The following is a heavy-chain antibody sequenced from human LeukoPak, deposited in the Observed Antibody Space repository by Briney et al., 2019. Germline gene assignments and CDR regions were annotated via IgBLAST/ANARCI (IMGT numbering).Heavy chain of an antibody. J-gene: IGHJ5*02. CDR2: VAHDGNSA. Sequence: GGSLRLSCAASGFTFRSYAMHWVRQTPGTGLEWVAVVAHDGNSAQYADSVRGRFTISRDNSRNTMSLHMDTLRPEDTAVYYCARDASLHDGKSGWFDPWGQGTLVTVSS. V-gene: IGHV3-30*04. CDR1: GFTFRSYA. CDR3: ARDASLHDGKSGWFDP. D-gene: IGHD1-26*01.